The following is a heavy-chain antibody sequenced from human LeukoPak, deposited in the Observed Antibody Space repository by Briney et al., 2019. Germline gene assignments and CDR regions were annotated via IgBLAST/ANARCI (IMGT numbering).Heavy chain of an antibody. CDR2: IRYDGSNK. CDR1: GFTFSIYG. D-gene: IGHD2-2*02. Sequence: PGGSLRLSCAASGFTFSIYGLHWVRQAPGKGLEWVAFIRYDGSNKYYADSVKGRFTISRDNSKNTLYLQMNSLRAEDTAVYYCAKVGCSSTSCYNYYYYYMDVWGKGTTVTVSS. V-gene: IGHV3-30*02. J-gene: IGHJ6*03. CDR3: AKVGCSSTSCYNYYYYYMDV.